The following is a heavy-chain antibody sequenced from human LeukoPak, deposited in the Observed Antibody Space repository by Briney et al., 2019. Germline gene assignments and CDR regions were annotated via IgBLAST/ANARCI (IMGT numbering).Heavy chain of an antibody. CDR1: GFAFSSYA. CDR2: VSYDGGSK. Sequence: GGSLRLSCAASGFAFSSYAIHWVRQGPGKGLEWVALVSYDGGSKYYADSVKGRFTISRDNSKNTLHLQMNSLRTEDTAVYYCARVKGSIAAAGNDFDHWGQGTLVTVSS. D-gene: IGHD6-13*01. J-gene: IGHJ4*02. V-gene: IGHV3-30-3*01. CDR3: ARVKGSIAAAGNDFDH.